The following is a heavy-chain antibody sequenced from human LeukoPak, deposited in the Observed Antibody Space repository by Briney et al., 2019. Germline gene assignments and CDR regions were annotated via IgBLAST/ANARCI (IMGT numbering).Heavy chain of an antibody. Sequence: ASVKVSCKASGYTFTSYYMHWVRQAPGQGLEWMGIINPSGGSTSYAQKFQGRATMTRDTSTSTVYMELSSLRPEDTAVYYCATTGNSNHDAFDIWGQGTMVTVSS. CDR2: INPSGGST. CDR3: ATTGNSNHDAFDI. D-gene: IGHD1-1*01. J-gene: IGHJ3*02. V-gene: IGHV1-46*01. CDR1: GYTFTSYY.